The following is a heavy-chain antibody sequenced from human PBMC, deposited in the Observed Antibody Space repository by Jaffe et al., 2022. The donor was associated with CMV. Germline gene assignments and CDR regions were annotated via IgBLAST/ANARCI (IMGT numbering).Heavy chain of an antibody. V-gene: IGHV3-13*01. J-gene: IGHJ6*02. CDR1: GFTFSSYD. D-gene: IGHD1-1*01. CDR2: IGTAGDT. CDR3: ARDRTGYGMDV. Sequence: EVQLVESGGGLVQPGGSLRLSCAASGFTFSSYDMHWVRQATGKGLEWVSAIGTAGDTYYPGSVKGRFTISRENAKNSLYLQMNSLRAGDTAVYYCARDRTGYGMDVWGQGTTVTVSS.